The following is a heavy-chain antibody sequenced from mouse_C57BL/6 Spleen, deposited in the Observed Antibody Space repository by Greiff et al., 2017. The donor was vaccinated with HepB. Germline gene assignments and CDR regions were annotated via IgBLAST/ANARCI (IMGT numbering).Heavy chain of an antibody. CDR3: ARSGYYGNPYAMDY. Sequence: QVQLQQSGAELARPGASVKLSCKASGYTFTSYGISWVKQRTGQGLEWIGEIYPRSGNTYYNEKFKGKATLTADKSSSTAYMELRSLTSEDSAVYFCARSGYYGNPYAMDYWGQGTSVTVSS. CDR2: IYPRSGNT. J-gene: IGHJ4*01. V-gene: IGHV1-81*01. CDR1: GYTFTSYG. D-gene: IGHD2-1*01.